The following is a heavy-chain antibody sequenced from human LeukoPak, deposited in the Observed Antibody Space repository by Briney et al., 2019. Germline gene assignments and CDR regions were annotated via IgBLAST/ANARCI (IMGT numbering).Heavy chain of an antibody. Sequence: ASVKVSCKASGYTFTSYAMHWVRQAPGQRLEWMGWINAGNGNTKYSQKFQGRVTITRDTSASTAYMELSSLRSEDTAVYYCARDRDGYNSPLDYWGQGTLVTVSS. CDR2: INAGNGNT. CDR1: GYTFTSYA. V-gene: IGHV1-3*01. CDR3: ARDRDGYNSPLDY. J-gene: IGHJ4*02. D-gene: IGHD5-24*01.